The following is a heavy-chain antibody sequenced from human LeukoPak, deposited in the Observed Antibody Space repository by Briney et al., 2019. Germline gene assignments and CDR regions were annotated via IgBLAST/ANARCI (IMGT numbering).Heavy chain of an antibody. CDR3: ASAHCTNSVCHYYFDY. CDR2: INHSGST. J-gene: IGHJ4*02. D-gene: IGHD2-8*01. V-gene: IGHV4-34*01. Sequence: PSATLSLTCAVYGGSFSGYYWSWIRQPPGKGLEWIGEINHSGSTNYNPSLKSRVTISVDTSKNQFSLKLSSVTAADTAVYYCASAHCTNSVCHYYFDYWGQGTLVTVSS. CDR1: GGSFSGYY.